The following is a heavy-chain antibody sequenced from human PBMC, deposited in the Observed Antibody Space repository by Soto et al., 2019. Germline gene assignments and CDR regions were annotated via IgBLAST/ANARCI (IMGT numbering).Heavy chain of an antibody. CDR2: ISSSGSPI. Sequence: GWSLRLSCAASGFTFSRYSMNWVRQAPGKGLEWVSYISSSGSPIYYADSVKGRFTISRDNAKNSLYLQMNSLRDEDTAVYYYAREDSYGLGVWGQGNTVTVSS. J-gene: IGHJ6*02. V-gene: IGHV3-48*02. CDR1: GFTFSRYS. CDR3: AREDSYGLGV.